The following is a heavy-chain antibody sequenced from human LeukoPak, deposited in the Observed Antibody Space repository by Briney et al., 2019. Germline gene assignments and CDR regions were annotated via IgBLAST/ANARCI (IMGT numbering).Heavy chain of an antibody. J-gene: IGHJ6*02. Sequence: GASVKVSCKVSGYTLTELSMHWVRQAPGKGLEWMGGFDPEDGETIYAQKFQGRVTMTEDTSTDTAYMELSSLRSEDTAVYCCATVGVRGTSYYYYYYGMDIWGQGTTVTVSS. CDR1: GYTLTELS. CDR3: ATVGVRGTSYYYYYYGMDI. D-gene: IGHD3-10*01. CDR2: FDPEDGET. V-gene: IGHV1-24*01.